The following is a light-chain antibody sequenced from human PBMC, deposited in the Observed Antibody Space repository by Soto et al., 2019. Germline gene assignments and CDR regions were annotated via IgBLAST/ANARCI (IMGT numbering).Light chain of an antibody. CDR3: QQYYDTPST. CDR1: QSVLYSSNNNNY. CDR2: WAS. Sequence: DIVMTQSSDSLAVSLGERATINCKSSQSVLYSSNNNNYIAWYQQKPGQPPKLIIYWASTRESGVPDRFSGSGSGTDFTLTISSLQAEDVAIYYCQQYYDTPSTFGQGTKVEIK. J-gene: IGKJ1*01. V-gene: IGKV4-1*01.